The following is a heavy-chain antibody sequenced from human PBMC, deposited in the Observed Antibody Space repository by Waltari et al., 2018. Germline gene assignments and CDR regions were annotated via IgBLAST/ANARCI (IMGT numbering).Heavy chain of an antibody. V-gene: IGHV4-4*02. J-gene: IGHJ5*02. Sequence: QLQASGSGLVKPSGTLSPICAVSGDSVSRPYWWCWVRQSPPKGLEWIGQVHANGRSNYNPSFASRVTVSLNTSKNLFSLKVTSATAADTGLYYCARDRGRGLYLDTWGPGTLVTVSP. CDR1: GDSVSRPYW. D-gene: IGHD2-15*01. CDR3: ARDRGRGLYLDT. CDR2: VHANGRS.